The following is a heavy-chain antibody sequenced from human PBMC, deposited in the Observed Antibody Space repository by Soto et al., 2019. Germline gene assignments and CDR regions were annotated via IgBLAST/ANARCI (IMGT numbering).Heavy chain of an antibody. CDR3: AKGSSDGTALAAAGSFDY. D-gene: IGHD6-13*01. V-gene: IGHV3-23*01. J-gene: IGHJ4*02. CDR2: ISGSGGST. Sequence: GGSLRLSCAASGFTFSSYAMSWVRQAPGKGLEWVSAISGSGGSTYYADSVKGRFTISRDNSKNTLYLQMNSLRAEDTAVYYCAKGSSDGTALAAAGSFDYWGQGTLVTVSS. CDR1: GFTFSSYA.